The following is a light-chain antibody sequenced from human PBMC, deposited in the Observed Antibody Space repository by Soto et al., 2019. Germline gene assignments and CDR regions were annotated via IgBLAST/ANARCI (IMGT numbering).Light chain of an antibody. J-gene: IGKJ4*01. V-gene: IGKV1-39*01. CDR2: AAS. CDR3: QQTYSSPFT. Sequence: DIQMTQSPSSLSASVGERVSIACRASQTIKNYLNWYQQKPGMAPRLLIYAASNLQSGVPSRFSANGSGTDFTLTISSLQGEDFATYYCQQTYSSPFTFGGGTEVDIK. CDR1: QTIKNY.